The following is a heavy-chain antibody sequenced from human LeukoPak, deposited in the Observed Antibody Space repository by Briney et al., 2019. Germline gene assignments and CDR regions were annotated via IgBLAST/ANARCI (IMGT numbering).Heavy chain of an antibody. CDR3: ARDGSSWPDYYYGMDV. D-gene: IGHD6-13*01. Sequence: PGGSLRLSCAASGFTFSSYEMNWVRQAPGKGLEWVSYISSSGSTIYYADSVKGRFTISRDNAKNSLYLQMNSLRAEDTAVYYCARDGSSWPDYYYGMDVWGQGTTVTVSS. CDR2: ISSSGSTI. J-gene: IGHJ6*02. CDR1: GFTFSSYE. V-gene: IGHV3-48*03.